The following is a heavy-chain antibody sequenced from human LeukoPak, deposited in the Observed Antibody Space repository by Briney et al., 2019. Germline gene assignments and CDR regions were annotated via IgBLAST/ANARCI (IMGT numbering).Heavy chain of an antibody. Sequence: SCKASGGTFSSYAISWVRQAPGKGLEWVAVIWYDGSNKYYADSVKGRFTISRDNSKNTLYLQMNSLRAEDTAVYYCARVGPPRQQEYYYGMDVWGQGATVTVSS. J-gene: IGHJ6*02. D-gene: IGHD6-6*01. CDR3: ARVGPPRQQEYYYGMDV. CDR2: IWYDGSNK. V-gene: IGHV3-33*01. CDR1: GGTFSSYA.